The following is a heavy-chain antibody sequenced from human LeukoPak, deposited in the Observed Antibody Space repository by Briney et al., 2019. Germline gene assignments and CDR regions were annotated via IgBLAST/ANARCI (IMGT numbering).Heavy chain of an antibody. D-gene: IGHD6-19*01. Sequence: GGSLRLSCAASGFTFSSYAVSWVRQAPGKGLEWVSAISGSGGGTYYADSVKGRFTISRDNSKNTVYLQMNSLSTADTAVYYCAKTTTGYSSGRYPGWPVDYWGQGPLVTVSS. CDR1: GFTFSSYA. V-gene: IGHV3-23*01. CDR3: AKTTTGYSSGRYPGWPVDY. J-gene: IGHJ4*02. CDR2: ISGSGGGT.